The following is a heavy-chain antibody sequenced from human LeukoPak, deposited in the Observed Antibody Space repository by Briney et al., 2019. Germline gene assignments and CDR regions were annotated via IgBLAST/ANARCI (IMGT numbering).Heavy chain of an antibody. CDR3: ARALAGYGSGSYYIDY. V-gene: IGHV4-34*01. CDR1: GGSFSGYY. CDR2: INHSGST. D-gene: IGHD3-10*01. Sequence: SETLPLTCAVYGGSFSGYYWSWIRQPPGKGLEWIGEINHSGSTNYNPSLKSRVTISVDTSKNQFSLKLSSVTAADTAVYYCARALAGYGSGSYYIDYWGQGTLVTVSS. J-gene: IGHJ4*02.